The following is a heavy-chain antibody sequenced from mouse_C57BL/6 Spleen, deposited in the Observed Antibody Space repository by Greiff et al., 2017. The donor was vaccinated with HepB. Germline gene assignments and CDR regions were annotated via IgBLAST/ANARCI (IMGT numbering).Heavy chain of an antibody. CDR3: AREEGYYYGSSLYAMDY. CDR2: IFPGSGST. J-gene: IGHJ4*01. V-gene: IGHV1-75*01. Sequence: QVQLQQSGPELVKPGASVKISCKASGYTFTDYYINWVKQRPGQGLEWIGWIFPGSGSTYYNEKFKGKATLTVDKSSSTAYMLLSSLTSEDSAVYFCAREEGYYYGSSLYAMDYWGQGTSVTVSS. CDR1: GYTFTDYY. D-gene: IGHD1-1*01.